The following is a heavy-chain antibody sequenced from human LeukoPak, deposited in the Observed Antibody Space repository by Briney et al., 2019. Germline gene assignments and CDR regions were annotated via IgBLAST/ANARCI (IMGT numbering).Heavy chain of an antibody. J-gene: IGHJ5*02. D-gene: IGHD6-19*01. CDR3: ANFESTVAGPYNWFDP. V-gene: IGHV3-23*02. CDR1: AFTFSNYD. Sequence: GGSLRLSCAASAFTFSNYDMSWVRQAPGKGLEWVSAFSGSCDYRLYGVCVRGRVPISRESSKNTLYLQMISLRADDTAVYYCANFESTVAGPYNWFDPWGQGTLVTVSS. CDR2: FSGSCDYR.